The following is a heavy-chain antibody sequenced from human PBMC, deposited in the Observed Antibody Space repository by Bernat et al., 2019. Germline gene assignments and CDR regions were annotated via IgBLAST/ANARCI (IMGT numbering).Heavy chain of an antibody. CDR3: ARAGITFGGGPFRPPGVHDY. CDR1: GFTFSSYG. Sequence: QVQLVESGGGVVQPGRSLRLSCAASGFTFSSYGMHWVRQAPGKGLEWVAVIWYDGSNKYDADSVKGRFTISRDNYKNTLYLQMNSLRAEDTAVYYCARAGITFGGGPFRPPGVHDYWGQGTLVTVSS. D-gene: IGHD3-16*01. CDR2: IWYDGSNK. J-gene: IGHJ4*02. V-gene: IGHV3-33*01.